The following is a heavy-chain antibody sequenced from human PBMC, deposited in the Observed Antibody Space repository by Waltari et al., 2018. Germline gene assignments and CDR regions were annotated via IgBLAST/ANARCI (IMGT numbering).Heavy chain of an antibody. J-gene: IGHJ3*02. CDR1: GYTFTGYY. V-gene: IGHV1-2*02. Sequence: QVQLVQSGAEVKKPGASVKVSCKASGYTFTGYYMHWVRQAPGKGLEWMGWLNPNSGGTNYEQTFQGRVTMTSDTSISTAYMEVSRLRSDDTAVYYCAREGSIAAAGYNAFDIWGQGTMVTVSS. CDR2: LNPNSGGT. D-gene: IGHD6-13*01. CDR3: AREGSIAAAGYNAFDI.